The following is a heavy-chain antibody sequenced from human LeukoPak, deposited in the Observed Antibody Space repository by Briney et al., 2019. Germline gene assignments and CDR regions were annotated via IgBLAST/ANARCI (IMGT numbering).Heavy chain of an antibody. D-gene: IGHD2-21*02. CDR3: ARWSVLVAGILSGFGY. CDR2: ISSSSSYI. J-gene: IGHJ4*02. V-gene: IGHV3-21*01. Sequence: GGSLRLSCAASGFTFSSYSMNWVRQAPGKGLEWVSSISSSSSYIYYADSVKGRFTISRDNAKNSLYLQMNSLRAEDTAVYYCARWSVLVAGILSGFGYWGQGTLVTVSS. CDR1: GFTFSSYS.